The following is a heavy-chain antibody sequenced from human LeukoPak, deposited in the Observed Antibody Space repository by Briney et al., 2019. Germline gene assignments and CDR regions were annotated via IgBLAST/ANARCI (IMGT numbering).Heavy chain of an antibody. CDR3: ARDVKMYYYDSSGLYYDY. CDR2: ISSSSSYI. V-gene: IGHV3-21*01. J-gene: IGHJ4*02. CDR1: GFTFSSYS. Sequence: GGSLRLSCAASGFTFSSYSMNWVRQAPGKGLEWVSSISSSSSYIYYADSVKGRFTISRDNAKNSLYLQMNSLRAEDTAVYYCARDVKMYYYDSSGLYYDYWGQGTLVTVSS. D-gene: IGHD3-22*01.